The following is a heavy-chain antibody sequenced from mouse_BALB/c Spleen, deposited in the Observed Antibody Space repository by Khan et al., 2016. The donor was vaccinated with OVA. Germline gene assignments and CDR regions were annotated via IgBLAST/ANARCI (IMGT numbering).Heavy chain of an antibody. J-gene: IGHJ3*01. CDR1: GFSLTNYD. CDR3: ARRYRYDGSWFAY. D-gene: IGHD2-14*01. CDR2: IWSGGST. V-gene: IGHV2-2*02. Sequence: QVQLKESGPGLVQPSQSLSITCTVSGFSLTNYDVHWVRQSPGKGLEWLGVIWSGGSTDYNAAFISRLSISKDNSKSQVFFKMNSLQANDTAIYXCARRYRYDGSWFAYWGQGTLVTVSA.